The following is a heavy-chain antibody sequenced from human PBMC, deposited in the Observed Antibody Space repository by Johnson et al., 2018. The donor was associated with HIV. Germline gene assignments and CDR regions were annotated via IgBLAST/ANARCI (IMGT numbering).Heavy chain of an antibody. Sequence: QMLLVESGGGLVQPGRSLRLSCTASGFTFSDYYMSWIRQAPGKGLEWVSYITSTGITVYYTDSVKGRFTISRDNAKNSLSLQMNSLRAEDTAVYYCARAPEVRGVDAFDVWGQGTVVTVSS. CDR3: ARAPEVRGVDAFDV. CDR2: ITSTGITV. J-gene: IGHJ3*01. D-gene: IGHD3-10*01. V-gene: IGHV3-11*04. CDR1: GFTFSDYY.